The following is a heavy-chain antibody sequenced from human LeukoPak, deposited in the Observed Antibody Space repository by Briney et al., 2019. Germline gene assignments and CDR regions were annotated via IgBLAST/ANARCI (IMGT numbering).Heavy chain of an antibody. Sequence: SGGSLRLSCAASGFTFSSYWIHWVRQAPGKGLVWVSRINTDGSSTSYADSVKGRFTISRDNAKNTLYLQMNSLRAEDTAVCYCAREITTEYYFDYWGQGTLVTVSS. D-gene: IGHD3-22*01. J-gene: IGHJ4*02. CDR2: INTDGSST. V-gene: IGHV3-74*01. CDR3: AREITTEYYFDY. CDR1: GFTFSSYW.